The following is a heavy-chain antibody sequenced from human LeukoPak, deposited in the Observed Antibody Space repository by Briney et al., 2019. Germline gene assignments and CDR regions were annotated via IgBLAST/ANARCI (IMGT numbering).Heavy chain of an antibody. CDR1: GFTFSIYN. CDR2: ISPSSGYI. V-gene: IGHV3-21*01. CDR3: AIESPYCSSATCYDY. Sequence: GGSLRLSCVASGFTFSIYNMNWVRQAPGKGLAWVSSISPSSGYIYYADSLKGRFTISRDNAKNSLYLQRHSMRAEDAAVYYCAIESPYCSSATCYDYWGQGTLVTVSS. D-gene: IGHD2-2*01. J-gene: IGHJ4*02.